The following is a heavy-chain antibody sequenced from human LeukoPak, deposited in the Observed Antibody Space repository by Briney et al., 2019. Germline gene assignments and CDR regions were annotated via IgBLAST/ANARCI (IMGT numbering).Heavy chain of an antibody. D-gene: IGHD1-14*01. J-gene: IGHJ4*02. CDR2: IYYSGST. CDR1: GGSISSGDYY. CDR3: DRWDNPYFDY. V-gene: IGHV4-30-4*01. Sequence: SETLSLTCTVSGGSISSGDYYWSWIRQPPGKGLEWIGYIYYSGSTYYNPSLKSRVTISVDTSKNQFSLKLSSVTAADTAVYYCDRWDNPYFDYWGQGTLVTVSS.